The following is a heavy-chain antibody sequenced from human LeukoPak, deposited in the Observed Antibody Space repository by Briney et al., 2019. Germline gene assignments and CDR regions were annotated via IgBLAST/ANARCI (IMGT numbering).Heavy chain of an antibody. CDR3: ARRVYSGSYNWYFDL. J-gene: IGHJ2*01. D-gene: IGHD1-26*01. CDR2: ISYSGST. V-gene: IGHV4-39*01. Sequence: SETLSLTCTVSGVSISTSTYYWGWIRQPPGKGLEWIGSISYSGSTYNNPSLKSRVTISVDTSKNQFFLKLSSVTAPDTAVYYCARRVYSGSYNWYFDLWGRGTLVTVSP. CDR1: GVSISTSTYY.